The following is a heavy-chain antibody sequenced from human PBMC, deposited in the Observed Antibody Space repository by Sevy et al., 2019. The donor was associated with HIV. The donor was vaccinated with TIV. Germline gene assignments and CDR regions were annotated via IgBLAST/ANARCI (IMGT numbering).Heavy chain of an antibody. J-gene: IGHJ4*02. D-gene: IGHD6-19*01. CDR1: GGTFSSYA. V-gene: IGHV1-69*13. CDR3: AREYSSGWSGGY. Sequence: ASVKVSCKASGGTFSSYAISWVRQAPGQGLEWMGGIIPIFGTANYAQKFQGRVTITADESTSTAYMELSSLRSEDTAVYYCAREYSSGWSGGYWGQGTLVTVSS. CDR2: IIPIFGTA.